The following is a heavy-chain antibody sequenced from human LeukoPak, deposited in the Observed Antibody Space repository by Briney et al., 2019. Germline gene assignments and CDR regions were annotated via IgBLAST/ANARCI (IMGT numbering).Heavy chain of an antibody. Sequence: ASVKVSCTASGGTFSSYAISWVRQAPGQGLEWMGGIIPIFGTANYAQKFQGRVTITADESTSTAYMELSSLRSEDTAVYYCASDRGYCGGDCPYYYYGMDVWGKGTTVTVSS. CDR3: ASDRGYCGGDCPYYYYGMDV. D-gene: IGHD2-21*02. CDR2: IIPIFGTA. CDR1: GGTFSSYA. V-gene: IGHV1-69*13. J-gene: IGHJ6*04.